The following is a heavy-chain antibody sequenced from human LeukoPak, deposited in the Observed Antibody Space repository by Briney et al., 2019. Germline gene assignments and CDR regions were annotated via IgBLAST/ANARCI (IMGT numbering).Heavy chain of an antibody. CDR1: GFTFSSYW. CDR2: IKQDGSEK. J-gene: IGHJ4*02. D-gene: IGHD4-17*01. V-gene: IGHV3-7*03. Sequence: GGSLRLSCAASGFTFSSYWMSWVRQAPGKGLEWVANIKQDGSEKYYVDSVKGRFTISRDNAKNSLYLQMNSLRVEATAVYFCARGQTTMTNWGQGTLVTVSS. CDR3: ARGQTTMTN.